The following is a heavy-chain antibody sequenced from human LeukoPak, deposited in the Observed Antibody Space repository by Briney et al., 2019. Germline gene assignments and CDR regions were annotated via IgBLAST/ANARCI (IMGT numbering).Heavy chain of an antibody. Sequence: PSETLSLTCAVSGYSISSGYYWGWIRQPPGKGLEWIGSIYHSGSTNYNPSPKSRVTISVDTSKNQFSLKLSSVTAADTAVYYCARVVVVVPAATNYFDYWGQGTLVTVSS. D-gene: IGHD2-2*01. CDR1: GYSISSGYY. CDR3: ARVVVVVPAATNYFDY. CDR2: IYHSGST. V-gene: IGHV4-38-2*01. J-gene: IGHJ4*02.